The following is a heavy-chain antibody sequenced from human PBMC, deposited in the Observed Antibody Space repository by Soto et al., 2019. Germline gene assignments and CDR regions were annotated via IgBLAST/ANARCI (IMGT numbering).Heavy chain of an antibody. D-gene: IGHD1-26*01. CDR1: GFTFSRYD. J-gene: IGHJ3*02. V-gene: IGHV3-30*18. Sequence: QVRLVASGGGVVQPGRSLRLSCAASGFTFSRYDMHWVRQAPGKGLEWVAVISNDGTNKYYAASVKGRCTIARDNSKNTLVLQMNSRRAEPTAVYYLTKIQILSVPTGAYDMGGEGTMVTVSS. CDR2: ISNDGTNK. CDR3: TKIQILSVPTGAYDM.